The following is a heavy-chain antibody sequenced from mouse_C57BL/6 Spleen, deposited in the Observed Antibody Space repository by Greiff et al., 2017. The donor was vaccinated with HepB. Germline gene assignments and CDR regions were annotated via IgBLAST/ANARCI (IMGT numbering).Heavy chain of an antibody. CDR2: IDPSDSYT. D-gene: IGHD4-1*01. V-gene: IGHV1-50*01. Sequence: QVQLQQPGAELVKPGASVKLSCKASGYTFTSYWMQWVKQRPGQGLEWIGEIDPSDSYTNYNQKFKGKATLTVDTSSSTAYMQLSSLTSEDSAVYYCAPGGGGIYAMDYWGQGTSVTVSS. CDR3: APGGGGIYAMDY. CDR1: GYTFTSYW. J-gene: IGHJ4*01.